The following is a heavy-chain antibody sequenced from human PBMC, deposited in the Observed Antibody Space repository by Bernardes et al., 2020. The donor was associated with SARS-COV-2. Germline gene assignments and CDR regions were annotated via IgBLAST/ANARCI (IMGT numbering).Heavy chain of an antibody. CDR2: IYPGDSDT. V-gene: IGHV5-51*01. CDR1: GYSFTSYW. J-gene: IGHJ4*02. Sequence: GASLKISCKGSGYSFTSYWIGWVRQMPGKGLEWMGIIYPGDSDTRYSPSFQGQVTISADKSISTAYLQWSSLKASDTAMYYCARSKKGIVGATREYYFDYWGQGTLVTVSS. D-gene: IGHD1-26*01. CDR3: ARSKKGIVGATREYYFDY.